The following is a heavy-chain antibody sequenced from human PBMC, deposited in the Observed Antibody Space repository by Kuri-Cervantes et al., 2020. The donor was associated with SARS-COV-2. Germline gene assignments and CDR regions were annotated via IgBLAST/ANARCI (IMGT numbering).Heavy chain of an antibody. CDR1: GGSISSYY. D-gene: IGHD2-2*01. V-gene: IGHV4-59*08. Sequence: SETLSLTCTVSGGSISSYYWSWIRQPPGKGLEWIGYIYYSGSTNYNPSLKSRVTISVDTSKNQFSLKLSSVTAADTAVYYCARHYITRYFDLWGRGTLVTVSS. CDR2: IYYSGST. J-gene: IGHJ2*01. CDR3: ARHYITRYFDL.